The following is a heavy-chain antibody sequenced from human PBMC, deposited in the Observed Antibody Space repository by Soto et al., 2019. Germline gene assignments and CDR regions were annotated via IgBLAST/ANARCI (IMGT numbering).Heavy chain of an antibody. CDR1: GYSFTNYW. J-gene: IGHJ4*02. Sequence: GESLKISCKGSGYSFTNYWIGWVRQKPGKGLEWMGRIDPSDSYTNYSPSFQGHVTISADKSISTAYLQWSSLKASDTAMYYCATSPYGDYDVWGQGTLVTVSS. D-gene: IGHD4-17*01. CDR3: ATSPYGDYDV. CDR2: IDPSDSYT. V-gene: IGHV5-10-1*01.